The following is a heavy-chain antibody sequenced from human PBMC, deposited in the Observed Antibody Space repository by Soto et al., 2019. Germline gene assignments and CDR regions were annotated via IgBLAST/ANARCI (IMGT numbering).Heavy chain of an antibody. J-gene: IGHJ4*02. Sequence: QVQLVESGGGVVQPGRSLRLSCAASGFTFSSYGMHWVRQAQGRGLEWVAGISYDGSNKYYADSVKGRFTISRDNSKNTLYLQMNSLRAEDTAVYYCAPWFGSFDYWGQGTLVTVSS. CDR3: APWFGSFDY. V-gene: IGHV3-30*03. CDR2: ISYDGSNK. CDR1: GFTFSSYG. D-gene: IGHD3-10*01.